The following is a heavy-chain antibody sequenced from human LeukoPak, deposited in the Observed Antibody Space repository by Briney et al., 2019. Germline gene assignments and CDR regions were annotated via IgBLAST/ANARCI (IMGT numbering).Heavy chain of an antibody. Sequence: KTSETLSRTCAVYGGSFSGYYWSWIRQPPGKGLEWIGEINHSGSTNYNPSLKSRVTISVDTSKNQFSLKLSSVTAADTAVYYCARTRARGYSYGFFDYWGQGTLVTVSS. D-gene: IGHD5-18*01. CDR3: ARTRARGYSYGFFDY. J-gene: IGHJ4*02. V-gene: IGHV4-34*01. CDR1: GGSFSGYY. CDR2: INHSGST.